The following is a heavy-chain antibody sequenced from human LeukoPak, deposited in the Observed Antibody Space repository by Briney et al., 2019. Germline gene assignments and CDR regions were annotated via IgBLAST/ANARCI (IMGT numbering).Heavy chain of an antibody. V-gene: IGHV3-7*01. CDR1: GFIFSRYW. J-gene: IGHJ5*02. CDR3: ARDRGRGFDL. CDR2: IKEDGKNK. Sequence: GGSLRLSCAASGFIFSRYWMTWVRQAPGKGLEWVANIKEDGKNKYYVDSVKGRFTISKDNARNSLYLQMNSLRADDTAVHYCARDRGRGFDLWGQGTLVTVSS.